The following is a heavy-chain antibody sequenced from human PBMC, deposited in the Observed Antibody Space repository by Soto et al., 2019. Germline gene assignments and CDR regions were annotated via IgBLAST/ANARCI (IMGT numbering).Heavy chain of an antibody. J-gene: IGHJ5*02. Sequence: QVQLVQSGAEVKKPGASVKVSCKASGYTFTSYGISWVRQAPGQGLEWMGWISAYNGNTNYAQKLQGRDSMTTDTATSTAYMELRSLRSDDTAVYYCARDEGLLRYFDWLSEFDPWGQGTLVTVSS. CDR1: GYTFTSYG. CDR3: ARDEGLLRYFDWLSEFDP. V-gene: IGHV1-18*04. D-gene: IGHD3-9*01. CDR2: ISAYNGNT.